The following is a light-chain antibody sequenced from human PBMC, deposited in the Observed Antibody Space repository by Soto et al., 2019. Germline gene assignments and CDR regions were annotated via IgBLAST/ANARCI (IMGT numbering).Light chain of an antibody. Sequence: DIQMTQSPSTLSASVGDRVTVTCRASQPINTWLAWYQQKPGRAPSVLISKASTLESGVPSRFSGSGSETEFTLTIASLQPDDFATYYCQQYFSFPLTFGGGTKVEMK. CDR1: QPINTW. CDR3: QQYFSFPLT. CDR2: KAS. V-gene: IGKV1-5*03. J-gene: IGKJ4*01.